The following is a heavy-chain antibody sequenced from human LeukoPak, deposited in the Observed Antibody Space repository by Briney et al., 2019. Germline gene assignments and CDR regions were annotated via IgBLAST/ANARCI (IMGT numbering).Heavy chain of an antibody. Sequence: PSETLSLTCGVSGGPIDMTNYWSWVRQARGKGLEWIGEVSHSGTTNYNPSLRSRVAMSLDRANNQFSLSLTSVTAADSAVYYCTRENRPFCPFAYWGQGVLVTVYS. CDR1: GGPIDMTNY. CDR2: VSHSGTT. CDR3: TRENRPFCPFAY. V-gene: IGHV4-4*02. D-gene: IGHD2/OR15-2a*01. J-gene: IGHJ4*02.